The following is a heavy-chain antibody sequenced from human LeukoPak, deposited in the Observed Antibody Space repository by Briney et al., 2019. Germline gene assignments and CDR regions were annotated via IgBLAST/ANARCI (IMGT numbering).Heavy chain of an antibody. Sequence: PAGSLRLSCAGSEFTFSSYSMNWVRQGPGKGLEWVSSISSSSSYIYYADSVKGRYTISRDNAKNSLYLQMNSLRAEDTAVYYCARDLGSRGDLSGYWGQGTLVTVSS. D-gene: IGHD2-21*02. CDR2: ISSSSSYI. J-gene: IGHJ4*02. CDR1: EFTFSSYS. CDR3: ARDLGSRGDLSGY. V-gene: IGHV3-21*01.